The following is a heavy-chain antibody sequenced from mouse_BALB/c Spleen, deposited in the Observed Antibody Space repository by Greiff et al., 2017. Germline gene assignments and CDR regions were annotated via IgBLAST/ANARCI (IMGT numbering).Heavy chain of an antibody. V-gene: IGHV5-12-1*01. D-gene: IGHD4-1*01. Sequence: EVKLMESGGGLVKPGGSLKLSCAASGFAFSSYDMSWVRQTPEKRLEWVAYISSGGGSTYYPDTVKGRFTISRDNAKNTLYLQMSSLKSEDTAMYYCARHTLTGTLDYWGQGTTLTVSS. J-gene: IGHJ2*01. CDR2: ISSGGGST. CDR1: GFAFSSYD. CDR3: ARHTLTGTLDY.